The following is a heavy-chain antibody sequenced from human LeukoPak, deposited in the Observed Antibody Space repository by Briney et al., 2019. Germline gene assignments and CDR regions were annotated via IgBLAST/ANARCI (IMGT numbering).Heavy chain of an antibody. CDR3: ANVEGRGHSGPRFDAFDI. D-gene: IGHD5-12*01. Sequence: GGSLRLSCAASGFTFSSYAMSWVRQAPGKGLEWVSAISGSGGSTYYADSVKGRFTISRDNSKNTLYLQMNSLRAEDTAVYYCANVEGRGHSGPRFDAFDIWGQGTMVTVSS. CDR1: GFTFSSYA. J-gene: IGHJ3*02. CDR2: ISGSGGST. V-gene: IGHV3-23*01.